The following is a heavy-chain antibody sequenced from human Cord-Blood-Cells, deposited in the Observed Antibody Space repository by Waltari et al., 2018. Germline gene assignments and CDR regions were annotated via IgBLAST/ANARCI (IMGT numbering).Heavy chain of an antibody. CDR2: IYHSGST. CDR1: GYSISSGYY. Sequence: QVQLQESGPGLVKPSETLSLTCAVSGYSISSGYYWGWIRQPPGKGLEWIGSIYHSGSTYYNPSLKSRVTISVDTSKNQFSLKLSSVTAADTAVYYCARTNCSSTSCYAFDIWGQGTMVTVSS. D-gene: IGHD2-2*01. J-gene: IGHJ3*02. CDR3: ARTNCSSTSCYAFDI. V-gene: IGHV4-38-2*01.